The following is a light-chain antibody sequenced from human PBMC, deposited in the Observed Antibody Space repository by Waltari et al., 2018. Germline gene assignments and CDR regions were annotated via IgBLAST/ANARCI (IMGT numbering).Light chain of an antibody. Sequence: QLVLTQSPSASASLGASVRLTCTLSSGHSSNIIAWLQQRPEKGPRYLIEVNSDGSHSRGDGIPDRFAGSSSGAERYLTISSVQSGDEGDYYCQTGGHGTWVFGGGTKLTVL. J-gene: IGLJ3*02. CDR1: SGHSSNI. V-gene: IGLV4-69*01. CDR3: QTGGHGTWV. CDR2: VNSDGSH.